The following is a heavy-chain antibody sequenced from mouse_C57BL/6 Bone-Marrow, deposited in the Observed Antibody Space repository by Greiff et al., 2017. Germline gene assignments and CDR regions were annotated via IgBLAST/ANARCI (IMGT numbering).Heavy chain of an antibody. Sequence: VQLQQSGAELVRPGASVKLSCTASGFNFNDDYIHWVKQRPEQGLEWIGWIDPEIGDTEYATKFKGKATITSDTSSNTAYLQLSSLTSEDASVYYWSSIDVDYVDFWGQGTPLTVAS. J-gene: IGHJ2*01. D-gene: IGHD2-3*01. CDR3: SSIDVDYVDF. CDR1: GFNFNDDY. CDR2: IDPEIGDT. V-gene: IGHV14-4*01.